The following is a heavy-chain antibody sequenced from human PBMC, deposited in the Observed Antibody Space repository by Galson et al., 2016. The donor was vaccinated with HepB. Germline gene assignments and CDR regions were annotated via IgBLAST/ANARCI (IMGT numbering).Heavy chain of an antibody. V-gene: IGHV1-69*06. CDR1: GDSFTNYA. D-gene: IGHD2-21*02. J-gene: IGHJ4*02. CDR3: ASGGYCGGDCYSSYFEW. Sequence: SVKVSCKVSGDSFTNYAISWLRQAPGQGPEWLGGTIPLFDTTHYAQKFQGRVTITADKSTSTAFMEMRSLRSEDTAVYFCASGGYCGGDCYSSYFEWWGQGTLVTVSS. CDR2: TIPLFDTT.